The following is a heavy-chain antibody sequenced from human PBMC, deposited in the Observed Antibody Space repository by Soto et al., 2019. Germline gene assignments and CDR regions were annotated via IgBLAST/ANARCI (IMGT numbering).Heavy chain of an antibody. CDR3: AADVLTYGNGGYFFHGFDT. D-gene: IGHD2-8*01. CDR1: GLTFRDSA. V-gene: IGHV1-58*01. Sequence: SVKVSCQASGLTFRDSAVQWVRQRRGRPLAWIGWILVGSGNTNYAQDFQGRVTIKRDMSTDTVYMELSSLSSEDSAVFFCAADVLTYGNGGYFFHGFDTWGQGTKVTVSS. CDR2: ILVGSGNT. J-gene: IGHJ3*02.